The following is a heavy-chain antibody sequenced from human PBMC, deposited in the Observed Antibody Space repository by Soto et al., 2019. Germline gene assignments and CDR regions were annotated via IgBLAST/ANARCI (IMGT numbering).Heavy chain of an antibody. J-gene: IGHJ3*02. CDR2: IYPGDSDT. CDR3: ARQDSGSYYYDAFDI. Sequence: LGESLKISCKGSGYSFTSYWIGWVRQMPGKGLEWMGIIYPGDSDTRYSPSFQGQVTISADKSISTAYLQWSSLKASDTAMYYCARQDSGSYYYDAFDIWGQGTMVTVSS. D-gene: IGHD1-26*01. V-gene: IGHV5-51*01. CDR1: GYSFTSYW.